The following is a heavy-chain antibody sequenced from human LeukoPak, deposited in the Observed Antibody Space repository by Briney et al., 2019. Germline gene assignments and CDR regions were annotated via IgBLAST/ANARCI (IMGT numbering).Heavy chain of an antibody. Sequence: GGSLRLSCAASGLTFSSYWMSWVRQAPGKGLEWVANIKQDGSEKYYVDSVKGRFTISRDNAKNSLYLQMNSLRAEDTAVYYCARDPPGDTLDYWGQGTLVTVSS. CDR2: IKQDGSEK. J-gene: IGHJ4*02. V-gene: IGHV3-7*03. CDR1: GLTFSSYW. CDR3: ARDPPGDTLDY. D-gene: IGHD4-17*01.